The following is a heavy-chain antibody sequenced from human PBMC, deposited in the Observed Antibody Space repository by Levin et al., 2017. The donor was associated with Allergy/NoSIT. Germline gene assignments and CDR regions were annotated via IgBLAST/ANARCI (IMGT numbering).Heavy chain of an antibody. CDR1: GYTFTSYY. CDR3: ARDISAGSGSSNYYYGMDV. D-gene: IGHD3-10*01. Sequence: GESLKISCKASGYTFTSYYMHWVRQAPGQGLEWMGIINPSGGSTSYAQKFQGRVTMTRDTSTSTVYMELSSLRSEDTAVYYCARDISAGSGSSNYYYGMDVWGQGTTVTVSS. V-gene: IGHV1-46*01. J-gene: IGHJ6*02. CDR2: INPSGGST.